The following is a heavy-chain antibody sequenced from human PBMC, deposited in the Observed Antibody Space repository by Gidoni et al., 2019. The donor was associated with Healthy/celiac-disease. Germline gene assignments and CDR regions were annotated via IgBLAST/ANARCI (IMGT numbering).Heavy chain of an antibody. CDR2: NSSSDSTI. J-gene: IGHJ4*02. Sequence: EVTLVESGGGLVQPGGPLRLSCPASGFTFISYELNWVCQAPGKGLAWVSNNSSSDSTIYYANSVKGRVTITRDNVMNSPYLEMNGLGAEDTAVYYCARSSRIAMAGPRPPKTDYWGQGTLVTVSS. D-gene: IGHD6-19*01. V-gene: IGHV3-48*03. CDR1: GFTFISYE. CDR3: ARSSRIAMAGPRPPKTDY.